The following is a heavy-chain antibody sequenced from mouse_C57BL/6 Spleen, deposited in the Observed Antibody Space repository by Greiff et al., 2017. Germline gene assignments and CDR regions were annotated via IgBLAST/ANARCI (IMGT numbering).Heavy chain of an antibody. CDR3: ARNKGDGYYLYYYAMDY. CDR2: IWSGGST. J-gene: IGHJ4*01. CDR1: GFSLTSYG. D-gene: IGHD2-3*01. Sequence: QVQLKESGPGLVQPSQSLSITCTVSGFSLTSYGVHWVRQSPGKGLEWLGVIWSGGSTDYNAAFISRLSISKDNSKSQVFFKMNSLQADDTAIYYCARNKGDGYYLYYYAMDYWGQGTSVTVSS. V-gene: IGHV2-2*01.